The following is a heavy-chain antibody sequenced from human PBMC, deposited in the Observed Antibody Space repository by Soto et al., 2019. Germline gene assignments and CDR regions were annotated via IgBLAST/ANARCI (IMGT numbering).Heavy chain of an antibody. J-gene: IGHJ6*02. CDR3: ARRAGSSHSYGMDV. D-gene: IGHD6-13*01. Sequence: SETLSLTCTVSGGSISSSSYYWGWIRQPPGKGLEWIGSIYYSGSTYYNPSLKSRVTISVDTSKNQFSLKLSSVTAADTAVYYCARRAGSSHSYGMDVWGQGTTVTVSS. V-gene: IGHV4-39*01. CDR1: GGSISSSSYY. CDR2: IYYSGST.